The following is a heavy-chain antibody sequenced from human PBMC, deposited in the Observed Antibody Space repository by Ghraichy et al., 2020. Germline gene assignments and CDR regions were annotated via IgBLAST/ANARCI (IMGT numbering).Heavy chain of an antibody. V-gene: IGHV3-21*01. CDR3: ARGKRDGSGSYYTYY. CDR2: ISSSSSYI. D-gene: IGHD3-10*01. CDR1: GFTFSSYS. Sequence: GGSLRLSCAASGFTFSSYSMNWVRQAPGKGLEWVSSISSSSSYIYYADSVKGRFTISRDNAKNSLYLQMNSLRAEDTAVYYCARGKRDGSGSYYTYYWGQGTLVTVSS. J-gene: IGHJ4*02.